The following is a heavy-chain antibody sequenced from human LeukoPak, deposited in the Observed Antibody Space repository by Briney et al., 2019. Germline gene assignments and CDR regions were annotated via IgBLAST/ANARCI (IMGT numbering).Heavy chain of an antibody. CDR3: AREKSPDIMVRGVIMNYGMDV. D-gene: IGHD3-10*01. V-gene: IGHV3-66*01. Sequence: GGSLRLSCAASGFTVSSNYMSWVRQAPGKGLEWVSVIYSGGSTYYANSVKGRFTISRDNSKNTLYLQMNSLRAEDTAVYYCAREKSPDIMVRGVIMNYGMDVWGQGTTVTVSS. J-gene: IGHJ6*02. CDR2: IYSGGST. CDR1: GFTVSSNY.